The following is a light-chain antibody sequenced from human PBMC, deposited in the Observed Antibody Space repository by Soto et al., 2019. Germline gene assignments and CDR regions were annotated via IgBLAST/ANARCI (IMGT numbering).Light chain of an antibody. V-gene: IGKV3-11*01. J-gene: IGKJ1*01. CDR2: DVS. CDR1: QNISSY. Sequence: DIVLTQSPSTLSSSAGDRATLSCRAGQNISSYLAWYQQRPGQAPKLLIYDVSNRATGIPARFSGSGSWTEFTLTISSLEHEEYAASYCQQRSDKPPWTFGQGTKVDIK. CDR3: QQRSDKPPWT.